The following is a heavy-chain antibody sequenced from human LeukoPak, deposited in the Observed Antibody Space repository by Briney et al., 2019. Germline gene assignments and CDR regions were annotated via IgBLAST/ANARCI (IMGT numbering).Heavy chain of an antibody. CDR2: IYPGGST. CDR1: GFTVTTNY. D-gene: IGHD6-13*01. CDR3: ARDLAGFDP. V-gene: IGHV3-66*01. J-gene: IGHJ5*02. Sequence: GGSLRLSCAASGFTVTTNYMNWVRQAPGKGQECVWFIYPGGSTSYAASVKGRFTISRDNSNNTVYLQMNSLRDEDTAVYFWARDLAGFDPWGQGTLVTVSS.